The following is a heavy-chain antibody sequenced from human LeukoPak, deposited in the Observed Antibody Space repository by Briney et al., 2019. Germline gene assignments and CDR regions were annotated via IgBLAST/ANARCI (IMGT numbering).Heavy chain of an antibody. CDR1: GFTFDDYG. J-gene: IGHJ4*02. CDR2: IKSKADGGTT. Sequence: PGGSLRLACAASGFTFDDYGMSGGRQAPGKGREWGGGIKSKADGGTTEYTSALEGRCTISRDDFKSIAYLQIYSLQTEDTTVYYCTRRLYTSGSYGWGAQDYWGQGTLVTASS. CDR3: TRRLYTSGSYGWGAQDY. V-gene: IGHV3-49*04. D-gene: IGHD6-19*01.